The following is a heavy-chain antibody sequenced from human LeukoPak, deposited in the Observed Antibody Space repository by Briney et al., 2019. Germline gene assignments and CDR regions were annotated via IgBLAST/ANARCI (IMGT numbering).Heavy chain of an antibody. V-gene: IGHV4-4*09. J-gene: IGHJ6*03. CDR3: AGGIAARSIYYYYMDV. Sequence: SETLSLTCTVSGGSISSYYWSWIRQPPGKGLEWIGYIYTSGSTNYNPSLKSRVTISVDTSKNQFSLKLSSVTAADTAVYYCAGGIAARSIYYYYMDVWGKGTTVTVSS. CDR2: IYTSGST. D-gene: IGHD6-6*01. CDR1: GGSISSYY.